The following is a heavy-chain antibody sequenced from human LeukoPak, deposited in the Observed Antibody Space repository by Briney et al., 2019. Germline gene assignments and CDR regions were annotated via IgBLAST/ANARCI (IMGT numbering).Heavy chain of an antibody. Sequence: GGSLSLSCAASGFTFSSFGMHWVRPAPGKGLEWVAVIWYDGSNKYYADSVKGRFTISRDNSKNTLYLQMNSLRAEDTAVYYCARGGIGAAAALLPNYWGQGTLVTVSS. V-gene: IGHV3-33*01. CDR1: GFTFSSFG. CDR3: ARGGIGAAAALLPNY. CDR2: IWYDGSNK. J-gene: IGHJ4*02. D-gene: IGHD6-13*01.